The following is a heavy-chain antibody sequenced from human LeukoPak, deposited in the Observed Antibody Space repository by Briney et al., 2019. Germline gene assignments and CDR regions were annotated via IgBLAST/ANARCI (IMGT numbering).Heavy chain of an antibody. V-gene: IGHV4-61*01. J-gene: IGHJ6*03. D-gene: IGHD3-16*01. Sequence: SETLSLTCTVSGGSISSSCYYWSRIRQPPGKGLEWIGYIYYSGSTNYNPSLKSRVTISVDTSKNQFSLKLSSVTAADTAVYYCARETSQKGAHYMDVWGKGTTVTISS. CDR3: ARETSQKGAHYMDV. CDR2: IYYSGST. CDR1: GGSISSSCYY.